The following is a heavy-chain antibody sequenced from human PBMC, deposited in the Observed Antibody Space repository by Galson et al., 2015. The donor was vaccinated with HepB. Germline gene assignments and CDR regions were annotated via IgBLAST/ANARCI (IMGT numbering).Heavy chain of an antibody. CDR1: GFTVSSNY. J-gene: IGHJ5*02. Sequence: SLRLSCAASGFTVSSNYMSWVRQAPGKGLEWVSVIYSGGSTYYADSVKGRFTISRDNSKNTLYLQMNSLRAEDTAVYYCAREHRHITIFGVVTNNWFDPWGQGTLVTVSS. V-gene: IGHV3-53*01. D-gene: IGHD3-3*01. CDR3: AREHRHITIFGVVTNNWFDP. CDR2: IYSGGST.